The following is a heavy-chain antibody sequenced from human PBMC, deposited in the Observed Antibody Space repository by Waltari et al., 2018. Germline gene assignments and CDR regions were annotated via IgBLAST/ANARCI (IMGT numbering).Heavy chain of an antibody. CDR3: ARWCSGGSCYYYYYGMDV. CDR1: GFTFSSYG. D-gene: IGHD2-15*01. Sequence: QVQLVESGGGVVQPGRSLRLSCAASGFTFSSYGMHWVRQAPGKGLEWVAVILYDGSNKYYADAVKGRFTISRDNSKNTLYLQMNSLRAEDTAVYYCARWCSGGSCYYYYYGMDVWGQGTTVTVSS. CDR2: ILYDGSNK. V-gene: IGHV3-30*03. J-gene: IGHJ6*02.